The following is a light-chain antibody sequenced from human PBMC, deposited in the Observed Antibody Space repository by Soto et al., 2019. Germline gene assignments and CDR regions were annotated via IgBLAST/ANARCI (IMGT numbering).Light chain of an antibody. CDR2: GAS. Sequence: EIVLTQSPGTLSLSPGERATLSCRASQSVSSSYLAWYQQKPGQAPRLLIYGASSRATGIPDRFSGSGSGTDFTLTISRLEPEDFAVYYCQQYRRSPVTFGQGTKVEIK. V-gene: IGKV3-20*01. J-gene: IGKJ1*01. CDR3: QQYRRSPVT. CDR1: QSVSSSY.